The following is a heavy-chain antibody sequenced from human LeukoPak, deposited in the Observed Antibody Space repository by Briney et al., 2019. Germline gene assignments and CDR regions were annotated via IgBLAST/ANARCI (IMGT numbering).Heavy chain of an antibody. CDR3: ARDLGGFHFDY. Sequence: GGSLRLSCAASGFTVSSNYMSWVRQAPGKGLEWVSVIYSGGSTYYADSVKGRFTISRDNSKNTPYLQMNSLRAEDTAVYYCARDLGGFHFDYWGQGTLVTVSS. CDR2: IYSGGST. V-gene: IGHV3-66*02. J-gene: IGHJ4*02. D-gene: IGHD4-23*01. CDR1: GFTVSSNY.